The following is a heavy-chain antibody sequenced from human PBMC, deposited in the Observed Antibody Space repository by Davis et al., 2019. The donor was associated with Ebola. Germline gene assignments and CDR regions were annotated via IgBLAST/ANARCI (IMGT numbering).Heavy chain of an antibody. CDR3: ARVSFSWFDP. CDR2: IYYSGST. Sequence: SETLSLTCTVSGGSISSGGYYWSWIRQHPGKGLEWIGYIYYSGSTNYNPSLKSRVTISVDTSKNQFSLKLSSVTAADTAVYYCARVSFSWFDPWGQGTLVTVSS. V-gene: IGHV4-61*08. CDR1: GGSISSGGYY. D-gene: IGHD3-3*02. J-gene: IGHJ5*02.